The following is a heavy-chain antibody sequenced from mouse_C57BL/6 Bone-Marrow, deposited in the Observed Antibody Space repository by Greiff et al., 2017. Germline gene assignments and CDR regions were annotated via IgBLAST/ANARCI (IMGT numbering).Heavy chain of an antibody. CDR1: GFSLTSYG. CDR2: IWRGGST. J-gene: IGHJ4*01. CDR3: AKRGNSYAMDY. V-gene: IGHV2-5*01. D-gene: IGHD2-1*01. Sequence: QVQLKESGPGLVQPSQSLSITCTVSGFSLTSYGVHWVRQSPGKGLEWLGVIWRGGSTDYNAAVMSRLSITKDNSKSQVFFKMNSLQADDTAIYYCAKRGNSYAMDYWGQGTSVTVSS.